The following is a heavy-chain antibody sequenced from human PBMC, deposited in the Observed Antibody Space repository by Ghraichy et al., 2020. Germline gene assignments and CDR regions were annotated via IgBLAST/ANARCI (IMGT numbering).Heavy chain of an antibody. CDR3: AGGHVDYGPGGMDV. J-gene: IGHJ6*02. CDR1: GGPISSYY. Sequence: SETLSLTCTVSGGPISSYYWSCLLQPAGKGLEWIGRIYSSGSTNYNPSLKSRVTMSVDTSKNQFSLKLNSVTAADTAVYYCAGGHVDYGPGGMDVWGQGTTVTVS. CDR2: IYSSGST. D-gene: IGHD3-10*01. V-gene: IGHV4-4*07.